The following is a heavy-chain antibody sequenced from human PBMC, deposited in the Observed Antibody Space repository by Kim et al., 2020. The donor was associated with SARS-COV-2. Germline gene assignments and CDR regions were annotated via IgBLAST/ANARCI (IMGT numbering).Heavy chain of an antibody. J-gene: IGHJ6*03. CDR3: AAGIYCSGGSCSHTYYMDV. CDR1: GFTFTSSA. CDR2: IVVGSGNT. Sequence: SVKVSCKASGFTFTSSAMQWVRQARGQRLEWIGWIVVGSGNTNYAQKFQERVTITRDMSTSTAYMELSSLRSEDTAVYYCAAGIYCSGGSCSHTYYMDVWGKGTTVTVSS. V-gene: IGHV1-58*02. D-gene: IGHD2-15*01.